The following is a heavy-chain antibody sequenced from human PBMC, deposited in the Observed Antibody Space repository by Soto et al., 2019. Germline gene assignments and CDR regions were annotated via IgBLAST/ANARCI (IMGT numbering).Heavy chain of an antibody. Sequence: GGSLRLSCAASGFTFDDYTMHWIRQAPGKGLEWVSLISWGGGSTYYAESVKGRFTISRDNSKYSLYLQMNSLRTEDTALYYCAKAPQIGLADYYFGMDVGGQGTTVTVSS. J-gene: IGHJ6*02. CDR3: AKAPQIGLADYYFGMDV. V-gene: IGHV3-43*01. D-gene: IGHD3-22*01. CDR2: ISWGGGST. CDR1: GFTFDDYT.